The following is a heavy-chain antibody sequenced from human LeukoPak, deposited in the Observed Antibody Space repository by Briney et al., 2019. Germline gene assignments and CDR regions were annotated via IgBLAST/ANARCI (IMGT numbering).Heavy chain of an antibody. CDR1: GFTFSSYG. CDR2: IGVGGTT. V-gene: IGHV3-23*01. D-gene: IGHD3-22*01. CDR3: AKTQGYYDC. Sequence: GGSLRLSCAASGFTFSSYGMNWVRQAPGKGLEWVSGIGVGGTTYYADSVKGRFTISRDTSKNTLYLQMNSLRAEDTAVYYCAKTQGYYDCWGQGTLVTVSS. J-gene: IGHJ4*02.